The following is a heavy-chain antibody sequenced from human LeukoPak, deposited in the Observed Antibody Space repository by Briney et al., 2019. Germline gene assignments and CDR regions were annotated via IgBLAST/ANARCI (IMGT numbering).Heavy chain of an antibody. J-gene: IGHJ3*02. CDR1: GFTFSSYA. D-gene: IGHD6-13*01. V-gene: IGHV3-30-3*01. Sequence: GGSLRLSCAASGFTFSSYAMHWVRQAPGKGLEWVAVTSSDGNIKYYADSVKGRFTLSRDNSKNTLYLQMNSLRAEDTAVYYCARDIGQQLVPDAFDIWGQGTMVTVSS. CDR2: TSSDGNIK. CDR3: ARDIGQQLVPDAFDI.